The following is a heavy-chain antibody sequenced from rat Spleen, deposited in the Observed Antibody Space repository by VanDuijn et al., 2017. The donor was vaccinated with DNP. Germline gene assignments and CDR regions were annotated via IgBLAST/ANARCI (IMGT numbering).Heavy chain of an antibody. CDR1: GFTFSDYY. D-gene: IGHD5-1*01. CDR3: KLGGAY. V-gene: IGHV5-22*01. CDR2: ISYEGSST. Sequence: EVQLVESGGGLVQPGRSLKLSCAASGFTFSDYYMAWVRQAPKKGLEWVASISYEGSSTYYGASVKGRFTISRDNAKNTLYLQMDSLRSEDTATYYCKLGGAYWGQGVMVTVSS. J-gene: IGHJ2*01.